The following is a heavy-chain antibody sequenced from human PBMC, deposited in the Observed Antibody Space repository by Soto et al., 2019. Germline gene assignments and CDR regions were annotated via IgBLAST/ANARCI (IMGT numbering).Heavy chain of an antibody. Sequence: GGSLRLSCAASGFTFSSYAMSWVRQAPGKGLEWVSAISGSGGSTYYADSVKGRFTISRDNSKNTLYLQMNSLRAEDTAVYYCAKVGWTLGYCSSTSCAGYCSGGSCYSDDYWGQGTLVTVSS. J-gene: IGHJ4*02. CDR1: GFTFSSYA. D-gene: IGHD2-15*01. CDR2: ISGSGGST. V-gene: IGHV3-23*01. CDR3: AKVGWTLGYCSSTSCAGYCSGGSCYSDDY.